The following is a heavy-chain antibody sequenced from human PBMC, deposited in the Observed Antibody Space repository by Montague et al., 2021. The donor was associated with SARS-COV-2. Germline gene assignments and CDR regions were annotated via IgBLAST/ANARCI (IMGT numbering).Heavy chain of an antibody. CDR2: ITGSGGST. D-gene: IGHD1-26*01. CDR1: GFTFSSYA. Sequence: SLRPSCAASGFTFSSYAMSWVRQAPGKGLEWVSTITGSGGSTYYADSAKGRFTISRDNSKNTLYLQMNSLRAEDTAVYYCAKGGVWERRGLTTFDYWGQGTLVTVSS. V-gene: IGHV3-23*01. CDR3: AKGGVWERRGLTTFDY. J-gene: IGHJ4*02.